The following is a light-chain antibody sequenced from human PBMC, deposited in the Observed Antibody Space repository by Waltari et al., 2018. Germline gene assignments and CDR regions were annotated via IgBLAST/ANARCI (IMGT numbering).Light chain of an antibody. V-gene: IGKV4-1*01. CDR2: WAS. CDR1: HSLLYYSNNKNY. CDR3: HQYFAPPYN. J-gene: IGKJ2*01. Sequence: DIVMTQSPDSLTVSLGERATINRKSSHSLLYYSNNKNYISWYQQKPGQAPKLLIYWASTRDSGVPDRFSGSGSETDFTLTISSLQAEDVAVYHCHQYFAPPYNFGRGTKLEIK.